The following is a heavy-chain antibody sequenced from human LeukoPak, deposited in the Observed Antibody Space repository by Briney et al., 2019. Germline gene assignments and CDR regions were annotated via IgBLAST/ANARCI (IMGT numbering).Heavy chain of an antibody. D-gene: IGHD3-22*01. Sequence: HPGGSLRLSCAASGFTFSSYGMHWVRPAPGKGLEWVAVIWYDGSNKYYADSVKGRFTISRDNSKNTLYLQMNSLRAEDTAVYYCARDPKYYYDSSGYPDYFDYWGQGTLVTVSS. CDR3: ARDPKYYYDSSGYPDYFDY. V-gene: IGHV3-33*01. CDR1: GFTFSSYG. CDR2: IWYDGSNK. J-gene: IGHJ4*02.